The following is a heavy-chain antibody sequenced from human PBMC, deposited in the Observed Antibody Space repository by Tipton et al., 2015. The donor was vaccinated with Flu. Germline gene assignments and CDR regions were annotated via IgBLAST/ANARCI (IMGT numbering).Heavy chain of an antibody. CDR3: AKVIPELVAGLDS. V-gene: IGHV3-23*01. J-gene: IGHJ4*02. CDR2: ITGSGRTT. CDR1: GFTFSRYA. D-gene: IGHD6-19*01. Sequence: SLRLSCAASGFTFSRYAMTWVRQPPGKGLEWVSGITGSGRTTYYADSVKGRFTVSRDYSENTLFLQMNSLRAEDTAVYYCAKVIPELVAGLDSWGQGTLVTVSS.